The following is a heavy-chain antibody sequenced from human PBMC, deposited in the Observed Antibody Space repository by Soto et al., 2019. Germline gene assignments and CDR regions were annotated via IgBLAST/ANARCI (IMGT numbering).Heavy chain of an antibody. CDR1: GGSISSSSYY. V-gene: IGHV4-39*01. D-gene: IGHD3-3*01. CDR3: ARLGGEPYDFWSGDGY. Sequence: SETLSLTCTVSGGSISSSSYYWGWIRQPPGKGLEWIGSIYYSGSTYYNPSLKSRVTISVDTSKNQFSLKLSSVTAADTAVYYCARLGGEPYDFWSGDGYWGQGTLVTVSS. CDR2: IYYSGST. J-gene: IGHJ4*02.